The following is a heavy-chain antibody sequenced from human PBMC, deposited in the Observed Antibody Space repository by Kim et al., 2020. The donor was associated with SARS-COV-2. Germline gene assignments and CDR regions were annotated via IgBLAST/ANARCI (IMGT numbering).Heavy chain of an antibody. J-gene: IGHJ6*03. V-gene: IGHV4-59*13. CDR3: ARLSYGTGRYEAGYYYMDV. Sequence: SETLSLTCTVSGGSSSSSYWGWIRQSPGKGLEWIGYINDSGSTNHNPSLKSRVTISVDRSKNRFYLDLSSVTAADTAVYYCARLSYGTGRYEAGYYYMDVWGNGTTVIVSS. D-gene: IGHD3-16*01. CDR2: INDSGST. CDR1: GGSSSSSY.